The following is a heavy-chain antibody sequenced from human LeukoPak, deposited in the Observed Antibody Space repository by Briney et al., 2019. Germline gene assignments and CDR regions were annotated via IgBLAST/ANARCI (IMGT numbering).Heavy chain of an antibody. Sequence: PSETLSLTCAVYGGSFSGYYWSWIRQPPGKGLAWIGYIYYSGSTNYNPSLKSRVTISVDTSKNQFSLKLSSVTAADTAVYYCARQRFLEWYFDYWGQGTLVTVSS. CDR3: ARQRFLEWYFDY. J-gene: IGHJ4*02. CDR2: IYYSGST. D-gene: IGHD3-3*01. CDR1: GGSFSGYY. V-gene: IGHV4-59*08.